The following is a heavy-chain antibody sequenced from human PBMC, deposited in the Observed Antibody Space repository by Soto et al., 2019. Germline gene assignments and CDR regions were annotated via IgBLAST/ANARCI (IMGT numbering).Heavy chain of an antibody. J-gene: IGHJ4*02. CDR3: TIVRVADSALDH. CDR2: MSYDGSDT. CDR1: GFIFSKKG. V-gene: IGHV3-30*03. Sequence: QVQLVESGGAVVQPGRPLRLSWVGSGFIFSKKGMLWVRQTPGKGLEWVAFMSYDGSDTFYADSVKGRFTISRDNSKNTLFLHMSNLRAEDTAMYYCTIVRVADSALDHWGQGTLVTVSS. D-gene: IGHD3-10*02.